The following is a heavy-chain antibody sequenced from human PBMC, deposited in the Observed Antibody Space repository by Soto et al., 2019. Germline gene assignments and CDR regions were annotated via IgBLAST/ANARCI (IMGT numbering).Heavy chain of an antibody. Sequence: SETLSLTCAVSNYSISSGYYWGRVRQPPGKGLEWIGSIYHSGSKYYNPSLKSRVTIPVDTSKNRFSLKLSSVTAADTAVYFCVRTFDYYGMDVWGQGTTVTVSS. D-gene: IGHD3-3*02. V-gene: IGHV4-38-2*01. CDR1: NYSISSGYY. CDR3: VRTFDYYGMDV. J-gene: IGHJ6*02. CDR2: IYHSGSK.